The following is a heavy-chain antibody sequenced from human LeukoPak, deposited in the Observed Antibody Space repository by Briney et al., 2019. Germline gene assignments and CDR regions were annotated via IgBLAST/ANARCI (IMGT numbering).Heavy chain of an antibody. J-gene: IGHJ4*02. CDR1: GYTFTGYY. CDR2: INPNSGGA. CDR3: AREGLTYYFDY. V-gene: IGHV1-2*02. Sequence: ASVKVSCKASGYTFTGYYMHWVRQAPGQGLEWMGWINPNSGGANYAQKFQGRVTMTTDTSTSTAYMELRNLRSDDTAVYYCAREGLTYYFDYWGQGTLVTVSS.